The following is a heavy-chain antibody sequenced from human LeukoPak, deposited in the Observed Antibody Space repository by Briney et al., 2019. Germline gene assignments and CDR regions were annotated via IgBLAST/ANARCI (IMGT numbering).Heavy chain of an antibody. CDR1: GFIFSNYV. V-gene: IGHV3-74*01. D-gene: IGHD5-24*01. J-gene: IGHJ4*02. CDR3: VRDRDGYNY. Sequence: GGSLRLSCAASGFIFSNYVMHWVRQAPGKGLVWVSRINNDGSDKRYADSVKARFTISRDNAKNTLYLQMSSLRAEDTAMYYCVRDRDGYNYWGQGTLVTVSS. CDR2: INNDGSDK.